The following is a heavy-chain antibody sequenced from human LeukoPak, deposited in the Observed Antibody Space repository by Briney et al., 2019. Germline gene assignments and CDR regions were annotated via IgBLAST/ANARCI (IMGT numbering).Heavy chain of an antibody. Sequence: SETLSLTCTVSGGSISSYYWSWIRQPPGKGLEWIGHIYYSGSTNYNPSLKSRVTISIDTSKNQFSLKLSSVTAADTAVYYCARDSGSGAYYWGQGTLVTVSS. J-gene: IGHJ4*02. CDR2: IYYSGST. V-gene: IGHV4-59*01. CDR1: GGSISSYY. CDR3: ARDSGSGAYY. D-gene: IGHD6-19*01.